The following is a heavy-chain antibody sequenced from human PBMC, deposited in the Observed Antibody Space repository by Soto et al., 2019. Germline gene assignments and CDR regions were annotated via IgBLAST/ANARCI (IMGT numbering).Heavy chain of an antibody. CDR2: IFYLGSS. V-gene: IGHV4-39*01. CDR3: ARHSLALRKNNWFDP. J-gene: IGHJ5*02. Sequence: SETLSLTCTVSGDSIISSDFYWGWVRQPPGKGLEWIGSIFYLGSSYYNPSLKSRVTMSVDTSKNQFSLRLRSVTAADTALYFCARHSLALRKNNWFDPWGQGTLVT. CDR1: GDSIISSDFY. D-gene: IGHD3-3*02.